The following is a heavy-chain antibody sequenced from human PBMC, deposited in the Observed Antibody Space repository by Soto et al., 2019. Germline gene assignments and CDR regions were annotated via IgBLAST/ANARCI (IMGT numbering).Heavy chain of an antibody. D-gene: IGHD1-26*01. CDR3: AREWAKGPLDY. CDR2: IISTGGTT. Sequence: GGSLRLSCVGSGLNFRSYEMNWVRQAPGKGLEWISYIISTGGTTYYAESVKGRFTISRDNAKNSLYLEMSSLRADDTAVYYCAREWAKGPLDYWGRGTLVTVS. CDR1: GLNFRSYE. V-gene: IGHV3-48*03. J-gene: IGHJ4*02.